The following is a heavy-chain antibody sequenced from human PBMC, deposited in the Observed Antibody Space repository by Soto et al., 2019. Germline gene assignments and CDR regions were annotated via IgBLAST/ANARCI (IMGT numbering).Heavy chain of an antibody. J-gene: IGHJ6*02. CDR1: GFTFSSYG. V-gene: IGHV3-30*18. CDR2: ISYDGSNK. CDR3: AKDAVAGNYYYYYGMEV. Sequence: PGGSLRLSCAASGFTFSSYGMHWVRQAPGKGLEWVAVISYDGSNKYYADSVKGRFTISRDNSKNTLYLQMNSLRAEDTAVYYCAKDAVAGNYYYYYGMEVWGQGTTVTVS. D-gene: IGHD6-19*01.